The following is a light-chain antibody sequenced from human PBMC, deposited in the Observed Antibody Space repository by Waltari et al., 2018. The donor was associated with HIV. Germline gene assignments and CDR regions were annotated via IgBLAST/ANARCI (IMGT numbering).Light chain of an antibody. CDR2: GAS. CDR1: QNIGNF. J-gene: IGKJ2*01. CDR3: QQSYNSPVT. Sequence: DIQMTQSPLRLPASVGDRVTITCRASQNIGNFLNWYLHKPGTAPKLLIYGASSLQGGVPSRFSGGGSGTDFFLNISNLQLEDFGIYYCQQSYNSPVTFGQGTKVEI. V-gene: IGKV1-39*01.